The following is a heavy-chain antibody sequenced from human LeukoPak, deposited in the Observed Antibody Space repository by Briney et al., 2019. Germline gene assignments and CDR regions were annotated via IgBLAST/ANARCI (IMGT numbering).Heavy chain of an antibody. CDR2: ISPSGGST. J-gene: IGHJ3*02. CDR1: GYTFTSNY. V-gene: IGHV1-46*01. CDR3: ARDLGADNWNDGWSFGAFDI. Sequence: ASVKVSCKAFGYTFTSNYMHWVRQAPGQGPEWMGVISPSGGSTTYAQKFQGRVTITADKPTSTAYMELSSLRSEDTAVYYCARDLGADNWNDGWSFGAFDIWGQGTMVTVSS. D-gene: IGHD1-1*01.